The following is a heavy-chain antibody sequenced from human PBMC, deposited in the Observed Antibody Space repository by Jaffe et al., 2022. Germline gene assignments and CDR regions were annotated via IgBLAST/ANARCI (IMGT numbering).Heavy chain of an antibody. V-gene: IGHV3-23*01. Sequence: EVQLLESGGGLVQPGGSLRLSCAASGFTFSSYAMSWVRQAPGKGLEWVSAISGSGGSTYYADSVKGRFTISRDNSKNTLYLQMNSLRAEDTAVYYCAKYTAVPADDYGDYVAHPPHDYWGQGTLVTVSS. D-gene: IGHD4-17*01. J-gene: IGHJ4*02. CDR2: ISGSGGST. CDR1: GFTFSSYA. CDR3: AKYTAVPADDYGDYVAHPPHDY.